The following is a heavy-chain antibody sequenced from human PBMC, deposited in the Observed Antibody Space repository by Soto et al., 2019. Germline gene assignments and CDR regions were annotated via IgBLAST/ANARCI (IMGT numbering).Heavy chain of an antibody. V-gene: IGHV1-69*12. CDR1: GGTFSSYA. Sequence: QVQLVQSGAEVKKPGSSVKVSCKASGGTFSSYAISWVRQAPGQGLEWMGGIIPIFGTANYAQKFQGRVTITADESTSTAYMELSSLRSEDTAVYYWARENGVLLFGELYALGYYGMDVLGQGTTVTVSS. D-gene: IGHD3-10*01. CDR2: IIPIFGTA. CDR3: ARENGVLLFGELYALGYYGMDV. J-gene: IGHJ6*02.